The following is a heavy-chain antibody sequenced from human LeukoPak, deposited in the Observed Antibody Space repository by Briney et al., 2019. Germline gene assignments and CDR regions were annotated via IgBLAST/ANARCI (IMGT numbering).Heavy chain of an antibody. V-gene: IGHV4-59*12. Sequence: LETLSLTCTVSGGSISSYYWSWVRQPPGKGLEWIVYIYYSGSTYYNPSLKSRVTISVDTPKNQFSLKLSSVTASDTVVYYCARTYDYGDPGYFDYWGQGTLVTVSS. CDR3: ARTYDYGDPGYFDY. CDR1: GGSISSYY. J-gene: IGHJ4*02. CDR2: IYYSGST. D-gene: IGHD4-17*01.